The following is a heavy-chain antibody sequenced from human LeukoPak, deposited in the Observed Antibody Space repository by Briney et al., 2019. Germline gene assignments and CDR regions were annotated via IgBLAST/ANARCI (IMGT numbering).Heavy chain of an antibody. D-gene: IGHD6-19*01. J-gene: IGHJ4*02. CDR2: IYTSGST. CDR1: GGSISSYY. CDR3: ARGYSSIFDY. Sequence: SDTLSLTCTVSGGSISSYYWSWIRQPAGKGLKWIGRIYTSGSTNYNPSLKSRVTMSVDTSKNQFSLKLSSVTAADTAVYYCARGYSSIFDYWGQGTLVTVSS. V-gene: IGHV4-4*07.